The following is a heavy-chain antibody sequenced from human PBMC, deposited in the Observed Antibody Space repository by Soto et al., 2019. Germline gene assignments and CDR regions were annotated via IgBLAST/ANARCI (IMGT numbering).Heavy chain of an antibody. D-gene: IGHD3-3*01. V-gene: IGHV4-34*01. J-gene: IGHJ4*02. CDR2: INHSGST. CDR1: GGSFSGYY. CDR3: ARKYYDFWSGYWRLDY. Sequence: SETLFLTCAVYGGSFSGYYWSWIRQPPGKGLEWIGEINHSGSTNYNPSLKSRVTISVDTSKNQFSLKLSSVTAADTAVYYCARKYYDFWSGYWRLDYWGQGTLVTVSS.